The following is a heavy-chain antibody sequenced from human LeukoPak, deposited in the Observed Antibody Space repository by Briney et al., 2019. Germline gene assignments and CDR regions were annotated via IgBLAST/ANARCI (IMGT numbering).Heavy chain of an antibody. CDR2: IYTSGST. CDR1: GGSISSGSYY. J-gene: IGHJ3*02. CDR3: ARFPLTFAFDI. V-gene: IGHV4-61*02. D-gene: IGHD3-16*01. Sequence: PSETLSLTCTVSGGSISSGSYYWSWIRQPAGKGLEWIGRIYTSGSTNYNPSLKSRVTISVDTSKNQFSLKLSSVTAADTAVYYCARFPLTFAFDIWGQGTMVTVSS.